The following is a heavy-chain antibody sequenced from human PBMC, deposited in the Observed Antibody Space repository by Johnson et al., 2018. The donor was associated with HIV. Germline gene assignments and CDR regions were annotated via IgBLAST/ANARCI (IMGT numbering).Heavy chain of an antibody. Sequence: QVQLVESGGGLIHPGGPLRHSRAASGFTFSSYGMHWVRQPPGQGLEWVPVLSYDGSNKSHADPVMVRFTISRDNSKNTLYLQMNTLRAEDTAVYYCARGGVVHDGFDIRGLGTMVTVSS. CDR1: GFTFSSYG. V-gene: IGHV3-30*03. J-gene: IGHJ3*02. D-gene: IGHD2-8*01. CDR3: ARGGVVHDGFDI. CDR2: LSYDGSNK.